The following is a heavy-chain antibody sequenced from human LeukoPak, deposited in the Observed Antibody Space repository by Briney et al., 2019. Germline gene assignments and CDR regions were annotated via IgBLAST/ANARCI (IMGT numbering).Heavy chain of an antibody. CDR2: IKQDGSEK. V-gene: IGHV3-7*01. J-gene: IGHJ5*02. D-gene: IGHD2-2*01. Sequence: GGSLRLSCAASEFTFSSYWMSWVRQAPGKGLEWVANIKQDGSEKYYVDSVKGRFTISRDNAKNSLYLQMNSLRAEDTAVYYCARGGIVPANNWFDPWGQGTLVTVSS. CDR1: EFTFSSYW. CDR3: ARGGIVPANNWFDP.